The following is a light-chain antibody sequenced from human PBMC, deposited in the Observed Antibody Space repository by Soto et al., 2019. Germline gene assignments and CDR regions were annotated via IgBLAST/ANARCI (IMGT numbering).Light chain of an antibody. V-gene: IGKV1-5*03. CDR2: KAS. CDR3: QQYERYST. J-gene: IGKJ5*01. Sequence: DYQVTQSPSTLSASVGDRVTITCRASQNIYTWLAWYQQKPGIAPKLLIHKASTLERGVPSRFSGSGYGTEFTLTISGLQPEDSATYYCQQYERYSTFGQGTRLEI. CDR1: QNIYTW.